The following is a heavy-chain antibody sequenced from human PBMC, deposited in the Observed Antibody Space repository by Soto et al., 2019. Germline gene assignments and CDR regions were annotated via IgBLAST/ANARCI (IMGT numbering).Heavy chain of an antibody. J-gene: IGHJ4*02. V-gene: IGHV3-30-3*01. CDR2: ISYDGSYK. Sequence: QVHLVESGGGVVQPGRSLRLSCAASGFTFSSYSMHWVRQAPGKGLEWVAVISYDGSYKYNADSVKGRFTISRDNSRNTRYLQMNSLRADDTAVYYCARGAGIAVTSTSFDCWGQGTLVTVSS. D-gene: IGHD6-19*01. CDR3: ARGAGIAVTSTSFDC. CDR1: GFTFSSYS.